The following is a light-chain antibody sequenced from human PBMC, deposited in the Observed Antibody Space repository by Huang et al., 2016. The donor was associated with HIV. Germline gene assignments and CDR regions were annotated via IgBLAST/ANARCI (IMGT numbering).Light chain of an antibody. CDR2: WAS. Sequence: DIVMTQSPDSLAVSLGERATINCKSSQSILYSSNNKNYFTWYQQKPGQPPKLLIYWASTRESGVPDRFSGSGSGTDFTLTINNLQAEDVAVYYCQQYYSTPRTFGQGTKVEI. CDR1: QSILYSSNNKNY. V-gene: IGKV4-1*01. J-gene: IGKJ1*01. CDR3: QQYYSTPRT.